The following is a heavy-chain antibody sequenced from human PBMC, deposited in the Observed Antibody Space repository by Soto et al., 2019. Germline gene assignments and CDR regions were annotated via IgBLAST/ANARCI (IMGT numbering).Heavy chain of an antibody. CDR2: IYYSGST. D-gene: IGHD2-2*01. CDR3: AGPLPHIVVVPAATTDYYGMDV. V-gene: IGHV4-39*01. Sequence: SETLSLTCTVSGGSISSSSYYWGWIRQPPGKGLEWIGSIYYSGSTYYNPSLKSRVTISVDTSKNQFSLKLSSVTAADTAVYYCAGPLPHIVVVPAATTDYYGMDVWG. J-gene: IGHJ6*02. CDR1: GGSISSSSYY.